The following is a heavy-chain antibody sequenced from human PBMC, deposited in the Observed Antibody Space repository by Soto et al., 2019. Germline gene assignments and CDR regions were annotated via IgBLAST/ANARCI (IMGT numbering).Heavy chain of an antibody. CDR3: APRIVAANDTWFDP. D-gene: IGHD2-15*01. CDR1: GYTFTSYD. V-gene: IGHV1-8*01. Sequence: ASVKVSCKASGYTFTSYDINWVRQSTGQGLEWMGWMNPNSGNTGYAQKFQGRVTMTRNTSISTAYMELSSLRSEDTAVYYCAPRIVAANDTWFDPWGKGXLVTAYS. CDR2: MNPNSGNT. J-gene: IGHJ5*02.